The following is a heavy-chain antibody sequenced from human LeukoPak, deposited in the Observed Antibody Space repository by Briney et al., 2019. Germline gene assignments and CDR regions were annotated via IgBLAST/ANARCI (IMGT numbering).Heavy chain of an antibody. CDR1: GFTFSSYA. D-gene: IGHD3-22*01. J-gene: IGHJ5*02. V-gene: IGHV3-23*01. CDR3: GRAGVYSASSGYGPDR. Sequence: GGSLRLSCAASGFTFSSYAMSWVRQAPGKGLEWVSAISGSGGSTYYADSVKGRFTISRDNSKNTLYLQMNSLRAEDTAVYYCGRAGVYSASSGYGPDRWGQGTLVTVSS. CDR2: ISGSGGST.